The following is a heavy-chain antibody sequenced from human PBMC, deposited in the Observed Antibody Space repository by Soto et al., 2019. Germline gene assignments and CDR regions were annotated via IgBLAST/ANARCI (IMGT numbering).Heavy chain of an antibody. V-gene: IGHV3-23*01. CDR3: AKEGSGWTYAFDI. J-gene: IGHJ3*02. CDR2: ISGSGGST. D-gene: IGHD6-19*01. CDR1: GFTFSSYA. Sequence: GGALRLSCAASGFTFSSYAMSWVRQAPGKGLEWVSAISGSGGSTYYADSVKGRFTISRDNSKNTLYLQMNSLRADDTAVYYCAKEGSGWTYAFDIWGQGTMVTVSS.